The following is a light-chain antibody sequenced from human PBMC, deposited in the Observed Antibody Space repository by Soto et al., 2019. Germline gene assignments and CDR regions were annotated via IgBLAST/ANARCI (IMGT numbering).Light chain of an antibody. CDR3: SSFAGSNNLI. V-gene: IGLV2-8*01. CDR2: AVT. CDR1: SSDVGSYNY. J-gene: IGLJ2*01. Sequence: QSALTQPPSASGSPGQSVTISCSGTSSDVGSYNYLSWYQQHPGKAPKLMIYAVTKRPSGVPDRFSGSKSGNTASLTVSGLQAEDEADYYCSSFAGSNNLIFGGGTKLTFL.